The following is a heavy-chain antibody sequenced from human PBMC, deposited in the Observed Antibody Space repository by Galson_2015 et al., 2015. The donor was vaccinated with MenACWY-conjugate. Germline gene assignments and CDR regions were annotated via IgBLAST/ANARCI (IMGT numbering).Heavy chain of an antibody. V-gene: IGHV3-21*01. CDR1: GFTFGDYL. CDR3: AREGVGYYFDY. CDR2: ISSSSSYI. D-gene: IGHD2-8*01. J-gene: IGHJ4*01. Sequence: SLRLSCAASGFTFGDYLMGWFRQAPGKGLEWVSSISSSSSYIYYADSVKGRFTITRDNAKNSPYLQLNSLRAEDTAVYYCAREGVGYYFDYWVHGTLVTVSS.